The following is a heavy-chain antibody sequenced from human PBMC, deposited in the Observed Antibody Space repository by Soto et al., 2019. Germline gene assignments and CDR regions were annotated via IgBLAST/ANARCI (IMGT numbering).Heavy chain of an antibody. V-gene: IGHV1-69*13. J-gene: IGHJ6*02. CDR1: GYTFTSYG. CDR2: IIPIFGTA. Sequence: QVQLVQSGAEVKKPGASVKVSCKASGYTFTSYGISWVRQAPGQGLEWMGWIIPIFGTANYAQKFQGRVTITADESTSTAYMELSSLRSEDTAVYYCARDNSIRGMDVLGQGTTVTVSS. D-gene: IGHD4-4*01. CDR3: ARDNSIRGMDV.